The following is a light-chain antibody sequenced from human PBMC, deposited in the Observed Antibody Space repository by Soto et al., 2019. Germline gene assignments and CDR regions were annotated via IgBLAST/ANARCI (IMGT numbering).Light chain of an antibody. CDR3: GTWDSSLSAYV. CDR1: SSNIGNNY. CDR2: ETN. V-gene: IGLV1-51*02. Sequence: QSALTQPPSVSAAPGQKVTISCSGSSSNIGNNYVSWYQQLPGTAPKLLIYETNRRPSVIPDRFSGSKSGTSATLGITGLQAGDEADYYCGTWDSSLSAYVFGTGTKVTVL. J-gene: IGLJ1*01.